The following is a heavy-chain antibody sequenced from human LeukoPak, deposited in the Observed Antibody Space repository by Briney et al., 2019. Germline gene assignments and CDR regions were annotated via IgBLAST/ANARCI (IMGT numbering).Heavy chain of an antibody. CDR2: IYYSGST. V-gene: IGHV4-30-4*08. D-gene: IGHD1-1*01. CDR3: ARSNWNDVGDY. CDR1: GFTFSSYS. J-gene: IGHJ4*02. Sequence: LRLSCAASGFTFSSYSMNWIRQPPGKGLELIGYIYYSGSTYYNPSLKSRVTISVDTSKNQFSLKLSSVTAADTAVYYCARSNWNDVGDYWGQGTLVTVSS.